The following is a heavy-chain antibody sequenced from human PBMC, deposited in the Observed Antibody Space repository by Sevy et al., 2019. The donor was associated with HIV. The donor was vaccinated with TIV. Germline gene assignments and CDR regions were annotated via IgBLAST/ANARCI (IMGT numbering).Heavy chain of an antibody. CDR3: ARGDGTGRFFGY. CDR1: GYNFNNYY. CDR2: INPSSSST. D-gene: IGHD6-13*01. V-gene: IGHV1-46*02. J-gene: IGHJ4*02. Sequence: ASVKVSCKASGYNFNNYYLHWVRQAPGQRLEWMGVINPSSSSTYYSQKFQGTVSMTRDTSTSTVYMVLSSLRSEDTAAYYCARGDGTGRFFGYWGQGSLVTLSS.